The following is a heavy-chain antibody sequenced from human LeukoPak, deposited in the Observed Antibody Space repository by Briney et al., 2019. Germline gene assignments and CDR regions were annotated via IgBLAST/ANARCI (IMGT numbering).Heavy chain of an antibody. V-gene: IGHV3-20*04. D-gene: IGHD1-26*01. CDR1: GFTFSGYG. J-gene: IGHJ3*02. Sequence: SGGSLRLSCAASGFTFSGYGMSWVRQAPGKGLEWVSGINWNGGSTGYADSVKGRFTISRDNAKNSLYLQMNSLRAEDTALYYCARASSLSQRAFDIWGQGTMVTVSS. CDR3: ARASSLSQRAFDI. CDR2: INWNGGST.